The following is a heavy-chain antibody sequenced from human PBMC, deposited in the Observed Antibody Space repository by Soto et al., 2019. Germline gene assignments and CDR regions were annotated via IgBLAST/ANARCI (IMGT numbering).Heavy chain of an antibody. CDR1: GFTFRHYS. V-gene: IGHV3-48*02. J-gene: IGHJ2*01. D-gene: IGHD3-16*01. Sequence: GGSLRLSCAASGFTFRHYSMHWVRQAPGKGLGWVAYISTRSSPRYYADSVTGGFTISRDNDRKSIYLEMSSLRDEDTAIYYCASDALQYYDRDARHAGWGSGSLVTGSS. CDR2: ISTRSSPR. CDR3: ASDALQYYDRDARHAG.